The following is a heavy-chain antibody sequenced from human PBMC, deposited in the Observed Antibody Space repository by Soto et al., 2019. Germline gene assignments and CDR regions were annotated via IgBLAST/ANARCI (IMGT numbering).Heavy chain of an antibody. CDR1: GDSISGYY. CDR3: AREGRSSWYDY. Sequence: QVQLQESGPGLVKPSETLSLTCTISGDSISGYYWSWIRQPPGKGLEWIGYIYYSGSTKYNPSLKSRVTISVDTSKNQFSLKLSSVTAADTAVYFCAREGRSSWYDYWGQGTPVTVSS. V-gene: IGHV4-59*01. D-gene: IGHD6-13*01. CDR2: IYYSGST. J-gene: IGHJ4*02.